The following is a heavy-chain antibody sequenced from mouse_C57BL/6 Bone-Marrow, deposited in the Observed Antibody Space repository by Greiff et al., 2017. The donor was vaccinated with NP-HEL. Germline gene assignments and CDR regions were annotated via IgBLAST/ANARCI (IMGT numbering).Heavy chain of an antibody. CDR2: IDPSDSYT. CDR3: ARGDY. J-gene: IGHJ2*01. CDR1: GYTFTSYW. V-gene: IGHV1-69*01. Sequence: QVQLQQPGAELVMPGASVKLSCKASGYTFTSYWMHWVKQRPGQGLEWIGEIDPSDSYTTYNQKFKGKSTLTVDKSSSTAYMQLSSLTSEDSAVYYCARGDYWGQGTTLTVSS.